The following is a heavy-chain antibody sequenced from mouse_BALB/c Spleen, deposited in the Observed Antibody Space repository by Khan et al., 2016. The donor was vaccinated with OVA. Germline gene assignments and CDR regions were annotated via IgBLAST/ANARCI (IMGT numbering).Heavy chain of an antibody. CDR3: VRVGFAY. V-gene: IGHV5-15*02. CDR2: ISSVAYSI. D-gene: IGHD4-1*01. CDR1: LFTFIDYG. J-gene: IGHJ3*01. Sequence: EVELVPSFFFFFHPVVSRKLSFAASLFTFIDYGMAWVRQTPGKGPEWIAFISSVAYSIYYADTVTGRFTISRETAKNTLYLEMSSLRSDDTAMYYFVRVGFAYWGQGTLVTVSA.